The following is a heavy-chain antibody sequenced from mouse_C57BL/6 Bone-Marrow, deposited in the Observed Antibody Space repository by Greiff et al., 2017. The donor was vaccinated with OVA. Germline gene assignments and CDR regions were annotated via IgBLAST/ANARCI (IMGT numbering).Heavy chain of an antibody. CDR3: ASGWLRRFDY. CDR2: IYPGSGNT. Sequence: VMLVESGAELVRPGASVKLSCKASGYTFTDYYINWVKQRPGQGLEWIARIYPGSGNTYYNEKFKGKATLTAEKSSSTAYMQLSSLTSEDSAVYFCASGWLRRFDYWGQGTTLTVSS. CDR1: GYTFTDYY. J-gene: IGHJ2*01. D-gene: IGHD2-2*01. V-gene: IGHV1-76*01.